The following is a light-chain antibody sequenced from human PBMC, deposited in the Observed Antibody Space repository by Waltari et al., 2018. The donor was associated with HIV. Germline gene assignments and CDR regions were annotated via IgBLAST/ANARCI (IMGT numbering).Light chain of an antibody. V-gene: IGKV1-39*01. CDR3: QQSYSVPLT. CDR2: VAS. J-gene: IGKJ4*01. CDR1: QTVYTY. Sequence: DIQMTQSPSSLSASVGDRVTITCRASQTVYTYLSWYHQKPGKAPNLLIYVASSLQSGVPSRFSGSGSGTDFTLTISSLQPGDLGTYYCQQSYSVPLTFGGGTRVEIK.